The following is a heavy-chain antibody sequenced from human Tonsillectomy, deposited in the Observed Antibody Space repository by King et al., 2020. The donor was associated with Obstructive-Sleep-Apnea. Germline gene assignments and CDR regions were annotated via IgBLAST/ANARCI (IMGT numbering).Heavy chain of an antibody. J-gene: IGHJ4*02. V-gene: IGHV3-11*06. D-gene: IGHD3-9*01. CDR2: ISTDSIYT. Sequence: VQLVESGGGLVKPGGSLRLSCAASGFTFSDYYMSWIRQAPGKGLEWVSYISTDSIYTNYADSVKGRFTISRDTARNSLYLQMNSLRAEDTAVYYCARGRLGGLRYFDWLLFFVYWGQGTLVTVSS. CDR3: ARGRLGGLRYFDWLLFFVY. CDR1: GFTFSDYY.